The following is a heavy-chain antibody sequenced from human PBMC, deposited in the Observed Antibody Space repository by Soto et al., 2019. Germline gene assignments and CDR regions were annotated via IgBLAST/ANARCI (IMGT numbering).Heavy chain of an antibody. Sequence: GGSLRLSCAASGFTFSSYGMHWVRQAPGKGLEWVAFISYNGSNKYYADSVKGRFTISRDNSKNTLYLQMNSLRAEDTAVYYCARGASGYYDSSGYYSPYYFDYWGQGTLVTVSS. CDR3: ARGASGYYDSSGYYSPYYFDY. V-gene: IGHV3-30*03. J-gene: IGHJ4*02. CDR2: ISYNGSNK. D-gene: IGHD3-22*01. CDR1: GFTFSSYG.